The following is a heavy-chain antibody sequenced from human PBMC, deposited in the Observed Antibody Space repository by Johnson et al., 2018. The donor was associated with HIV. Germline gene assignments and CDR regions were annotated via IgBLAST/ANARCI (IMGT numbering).Heavy chain of an antibody. D-gene: IGHD3-16*02. CDR1: GFTFSTYW. CDR2: IKQDGTEK. Sequence: VQLVESGGGLVQPGGSLRLSCAASGFTFSTYWMSWVRQAPGKGLEWVANIKQDGTEKYYVDSVKGRFTISRDNAKNTLYLQMNSLRAEDTAVYFCARGPIADDAFDIWGQGTMVTVSS. CDR3: ARGPIADDAFDI. V-gene: IGHV3-7*02. J-gene: IGHJ3*02.